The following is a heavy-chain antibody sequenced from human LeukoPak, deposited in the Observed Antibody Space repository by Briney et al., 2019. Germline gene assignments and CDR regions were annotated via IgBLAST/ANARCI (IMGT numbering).Heavy chain of an antibody. J-gene: IGHJ4*02. CDR1: GGSFSGYY. CDR2: INHSGST. V-gene: IGHV4-34*01. CDR3: ARGAYRITISWAFLDY. Sequence: PSETLSLTCAVYGGSFSGYYWSWIRQPPGKGLEWIGEINHSGSTNYNPSLKSRVTISVDTSKNQFSLKLSSVTAADTAVYYCARGAYRITISWAFLDYWGQGTLVTVSS. D-gene: IGHD3-3*01.